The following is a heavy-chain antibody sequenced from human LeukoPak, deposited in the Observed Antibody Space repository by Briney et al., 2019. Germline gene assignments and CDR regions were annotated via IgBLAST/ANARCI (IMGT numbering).Heavy chain of an antibody. Sequence: GGSLRLSCAASGFTFSSYAMSWVRQAPGKGLEWVAVIWYDGSNKYYADSVKGRFTISRDNTKNTVYVEMNSLRAEDTAVYYCARWGDGKMFDYWGQGTLVTVSS. D-gene: IGHD3-10*01. CDR1: GFTFSSYA. J-gene: IGHJ4*02. V-gene: IGHV3-33*08. CDR3: ARWGDGKMFDY. CDR2: IWYDGSNK.